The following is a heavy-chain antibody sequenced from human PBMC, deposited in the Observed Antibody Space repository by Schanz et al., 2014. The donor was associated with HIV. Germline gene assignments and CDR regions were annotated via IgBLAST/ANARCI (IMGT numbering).Heavy chain of an antibody. Sequence: EVQLLESGGGLVQPGGSLRLSCAASGFTFSSYTMTWVRQAPGKGLEWVSGIGGSRGGTYYADSVKGQFTISRDNSRNALYLHMNSLRADDTAIYYCVKAYSSGFSGAGSWGQGALVTVSS. CDR3: VKAYSSGFSGAGS. J-gene: IGHJ5*02. CDR2: IGGSRGGT. V-gene: IGHV3-23*01. D-gene: IGHD5-18*01. CDR1: GFTFSSYT.